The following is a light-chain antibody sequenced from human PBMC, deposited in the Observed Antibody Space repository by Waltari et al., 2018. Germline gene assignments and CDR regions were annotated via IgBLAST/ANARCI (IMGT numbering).Light chain of an antibody. CDR3: QQRSNWPKIT. CDR1: QSVSSF. J-gene: IGKJ5*01. V-gene: IGKV3-11*01. Sequence: DIGLTQSQATLSSAAGERATLPCRASQSVSSFLAWYQHKPGQAPSLLIYDASNRATGIPARFSGSGSGTDFTLTISSLEPEDFAVYYCQQRSNWPKITFGQGTRLEIK. CDR2: DAS.